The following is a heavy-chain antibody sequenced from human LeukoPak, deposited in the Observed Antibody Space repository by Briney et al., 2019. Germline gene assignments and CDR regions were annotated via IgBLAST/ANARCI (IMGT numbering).Heavy chain of an antibody. Sequence: ASVKVSCKASGYTFTGYYMHWVRQAPGQGLEWMGWINPNSGGTNYAQKFQGRVTMTRDTSISTAYMELSRLRSDDTAVYYCAREGPLIVVVPAAREDDAFDIWGQGTMVTVSS. J-gene: IGHJ3*02. D-gene: IGHD2-2*01. CDR2: INPNSGGT. V-gene: IGHV1-2*02. CDR1: GYTFTGYY. CDR3: AREGPLIVVVPAAREDDAFDI.